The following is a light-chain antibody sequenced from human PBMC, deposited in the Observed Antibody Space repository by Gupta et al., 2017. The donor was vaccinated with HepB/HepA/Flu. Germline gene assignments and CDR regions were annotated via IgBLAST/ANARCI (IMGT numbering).Light chain of an antibody. CDR1: SSNIGAHYD. CDR3: QSYDNSLTAWV. J-gene: IGLJ3*02. Sequence: QSVLTQPPSVSGAPGQRVTISCTGSSSNIGAHYDVHWYQQLPGTAPKLLIYGNNNRPSGVPDRFSGSRSVTSASLAITGLQAEDEADYYCQSYDNSLTAWVFGGGTKVTVL. V-gene: IGLV1-40*01. CDR2: GNN.